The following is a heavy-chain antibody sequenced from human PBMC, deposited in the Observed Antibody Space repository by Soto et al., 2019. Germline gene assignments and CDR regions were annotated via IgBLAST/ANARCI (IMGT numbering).Heavy chain of an antibody. D-gene: IGHD5-12*01. J-gene: IGHJ6*02. CDR3: ARSSGYSGYYYYDGMDV. CDR2: INPNSGGT. V-gene: IGHV1-2*04. CDR1: GYTFTGYD. Sequence: ASVKVSCKASGYTFTGYDMHWVRQAPGRGLEWMGWINPNSGGTNYAQKFQGWVTMTRDTSISTAYMELSRLRSDDTAVYYCARSSGYSGYYYYDGMDVWGQGTTVTVSS.